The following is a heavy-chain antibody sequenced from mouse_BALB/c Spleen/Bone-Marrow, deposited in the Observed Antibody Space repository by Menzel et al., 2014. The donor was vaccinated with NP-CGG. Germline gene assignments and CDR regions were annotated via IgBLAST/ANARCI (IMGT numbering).Heavy chain of an antibody. CDR2: IDPANGNT. Sequence: VQLQQSGAELVKPGASVKLSCTASGFNIKDTYMHWVKQRPEQGLEWIGRIDPANGNTKYDPKFQGKATITADTSPNTASLQLRSLTSEDTVVYYCASYRYAGYFDVWGAGTPLTVSS. CDR1: GFNIKDTY. D-gene: IGHD2-14*01. V-gene: IGHV14-3*02. J-gene: IGHJ1*01. CDR3: ASYRYAGYFDV.